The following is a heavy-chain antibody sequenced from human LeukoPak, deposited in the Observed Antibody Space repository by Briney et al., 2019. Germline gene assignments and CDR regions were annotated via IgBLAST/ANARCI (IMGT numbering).Heavy chain of an antibody. CDR2: IYYSGST. Sequence: SETLSLTCTVSGGSISSSSYYWGWIRQPPGKGLEWIGSIYYSGSTYYNPSLKSRVTISVDTSKNQFSLKLSSVTAADTAVYYCARSSLADYVWGSYRFNWFDPWGQGTLVTVSS. J-gene: IGHJ5*02. V-gene: IGHV4-39*07. D-gene: IGHD3-16*02. CDR1: GGSISSSSYY. CDR3: ARSSLADYVWGSYRFNWFDP.